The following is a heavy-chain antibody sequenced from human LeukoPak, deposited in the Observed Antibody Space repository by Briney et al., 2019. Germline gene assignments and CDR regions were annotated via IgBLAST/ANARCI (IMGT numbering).Heavy chain of an antibody. D-gene: IGHD6-13*01. J-gene: IGHJ5*02. CDR3: ARGPMYSSSWYTLYNWFDP. CDR2: INHSGST. CDR1: GGSISSYY. Sequence: PSETLSLTCTVSGGSISSYYWSWIRQPPGKGLEWIGEINHSGSTNYNPSLKSRVTISVDTSKNQFSLKLSSVTAADTAVYYCARGPMYSSSWYTLYNWFDPWGQGTLVTVSS. V-gene: IGHV4-34*01.